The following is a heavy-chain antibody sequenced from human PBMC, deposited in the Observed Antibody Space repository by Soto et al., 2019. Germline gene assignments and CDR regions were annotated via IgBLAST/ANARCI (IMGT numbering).Heavy chain of an antibody. CDR2: IYYSGST. V-gene: IGHV4-31*03. CDR1: GDSISSNGYY. J-gene: IGHJ6*02. CDR3: SSAHLLSNQFYVMHV. Sequence: PSETLSLTCTVSGDSISSNGYYWSWIRQHPGKGLEWIGYIYYSGSTYYNPSLKSRVTISLYTSKNLFSLKLISVTAADTALYYCSSAHLLSNQFYVMHVWGQGTTVT.